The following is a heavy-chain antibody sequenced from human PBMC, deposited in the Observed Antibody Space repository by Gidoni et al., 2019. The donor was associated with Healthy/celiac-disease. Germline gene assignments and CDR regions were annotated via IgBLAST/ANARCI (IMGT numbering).Heavy chain of an antibody. CDR1: GFTFSSYA. J-gene: IGHJ4*02. Sequence: EVQLLESGGGVVQPGGSLRLSCAASGFTFSSYAMSWVRQAPGKGLEWVSAISGSGGSTYYADSVKGRFTISRDNSKNTLYLQMNSLRAEDTAVYYCANTRVDILTGYDYWGQGTLVTVSS. CDR3: ANTRVDILTGYDY. V-gene: IGHV3-23*01. D-gene: IGHD3-9*01. CDR2: ISGSGGST.